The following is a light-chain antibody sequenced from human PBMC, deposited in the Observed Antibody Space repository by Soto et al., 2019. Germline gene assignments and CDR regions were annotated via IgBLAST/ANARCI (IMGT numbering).Light chain of an antibody. CDR2: AAS. Sequence: DIPMTQSPSSLSAFVGDRVTITCRASQSISSYLNWYQQKPGKAPKLLIYAASSLHSGVPSRFSGSGSGTDFTLTISSLQPEDFATYYCQQSYRTPVTFGQGTKVEIK. CDR3: QQSYRTPVT. CDR1: QSISSY. V-gene: IGKV1-39*01. J-gene: IGKJ1*01.